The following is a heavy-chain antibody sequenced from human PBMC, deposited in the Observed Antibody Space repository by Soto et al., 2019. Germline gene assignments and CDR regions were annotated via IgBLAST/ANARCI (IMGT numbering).Heavy chain of an antibody. V-gene: IGHV3-48*02. D-gene: IGHD3-3*01. J-gene: IGHJ5*02. Sequence: EVQLVESGEGLVQPGGSLRLSCAASGFTFSSYSMNWVRQAPGKGLEWVSYISSSSSTIYYADSVKGRFTISRDNAKNSLYLQMNSLRDEDTAVYYCARGLLEWQLNWFDPWGQGTLVTVSS. CDR1: GFTFSSYS. CDR2: ISSSSSTI. CDR3: ARGLLEWQLNWFDP.